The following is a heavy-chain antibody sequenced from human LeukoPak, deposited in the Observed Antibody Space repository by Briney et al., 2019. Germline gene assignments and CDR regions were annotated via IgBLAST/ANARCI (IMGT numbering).Heavy chain of an antibody. D-gene: IGHD3-16*01. V-gene: IGHV4-59*01. J-gene: IGHJ4*02. CDR2: VYHTGHT. Sequence: SETLSLTCTVSGDSISGYYWSWIRQPPGKGLEWIGYVYHTGHTHYSPSLKSRGTVSLDTSRNQVSLILSSVTAADTAVYYCARHRFGHLFDYWGQGTLVIVSS. CDR1: GDSISGYY. CDR3: ARHRFGHLFDY.